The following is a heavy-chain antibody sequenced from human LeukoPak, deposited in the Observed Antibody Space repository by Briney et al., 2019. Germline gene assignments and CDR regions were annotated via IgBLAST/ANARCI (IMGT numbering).Heavy chain of an antibody. CDR1: GYTFTGYY. CDR2: INPNSGGT. CDR3: ARGDYYYYYMDV. Sequence: VASVKVSCKASGYTFTGYYMHWLRQAPGQGLEWMGWINPNSGGTNYAQKFQGRVTMTRDTSISTAYMELSRLRSDDTAVYYCARGDYYYYYMDVWGKGTTVTVSS. J-gene: IGHJ6*03. V-gene: IGHV1-2*02. D-gene: IGHD2-21*01.